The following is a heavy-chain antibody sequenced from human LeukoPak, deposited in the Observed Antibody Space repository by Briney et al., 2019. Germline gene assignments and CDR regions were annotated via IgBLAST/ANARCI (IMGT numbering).Heavy chain of an antibody. V-gene: IGHV4-34*01. CDR1: GGSFSGYY. CDR2: INHSGST. CDR3: ASYHSPINRYYFDY. J-gene: IGHJ4*02. D-gene: IGHD3-16*02. Sequence: SETLSLTCAVYGGSFSGYYWSWIRQPPGKGLEWIGEINHSGSTNYNPSLKSRVTISVDTSKNQFSLKLSSVTAADTAVYYCASYHSPINRYYFDYWGQGTLVTVSS.